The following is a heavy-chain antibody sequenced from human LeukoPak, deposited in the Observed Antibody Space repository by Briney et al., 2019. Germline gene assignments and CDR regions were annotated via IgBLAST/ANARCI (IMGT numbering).Heavy chain of an antibody. Sequence: GGSLRLSCAASGFTFSSYSMNWVRQAPGKGLEWVSSISSSSSYIYYADSVKGRFTISRDNAKNSLYLQMNSLRAEDTAVYYCAREVLMVYALFGYWGQGTLVTVSS. V-gene: IGHV3-21*01. CDR3: AREVLMVYALFGY. CDR2: ISSSSSYI. CDR1: GFTFSSYS. D-gene: IGHD2-8*01. J-gene: IGHJ4*02.